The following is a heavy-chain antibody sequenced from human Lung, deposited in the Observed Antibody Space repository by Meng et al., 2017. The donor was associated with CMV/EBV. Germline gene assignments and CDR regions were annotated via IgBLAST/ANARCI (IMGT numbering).Heavy chain of an antibody. CDR3: ARGVAESLGWEMGY. Sequence: LVESGGGLVQPGGSLRLSCEVSGFTLRRYWMHWVRQAPGKGLEWVSRIDSDGRDITYADSVRGRFTISRDDAKNTLYLQMNSLRVEDTAVYYCARGVAESLGWEMGYWGQGTLVTVSS. D-gene: IGHD1-26*01. CDR1: GFTLRRYW. J-gene: IGHJ4*02. CDR2: IDSDGRDI. V-gene: IGHV3-74*03.